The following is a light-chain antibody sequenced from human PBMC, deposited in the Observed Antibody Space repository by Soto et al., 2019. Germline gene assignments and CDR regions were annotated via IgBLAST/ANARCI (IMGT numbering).Light chain of an antibody. CDR1: QGISTY. CDR2: VAS. CDR3: QKYNSAPLT. J-gene: IGKJ4*01. Sequence: EIQMTQSPSTLSASVGDRVTITCRASQGISTYLAWYQQKPGKAPNLLIYVASSLQSEVPSRFSGSGSGTDFTLTISSLQPEDVATYYCQKYNSAPLTFGGGTKVDIK. V-gene: IGKV1-27*01.